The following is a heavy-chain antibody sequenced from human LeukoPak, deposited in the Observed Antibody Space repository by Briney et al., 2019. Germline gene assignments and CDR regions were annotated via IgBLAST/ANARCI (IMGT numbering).Heavy chain of an antibody. V-gene: IGHV1-2*02. CDR3: ARDKSRIMLTSRRLFDY. CDR1: GYTFTGYY. J-gene: IGHJ4*02. D-gene: IGHD3-16*01. CDR2: INPNSGGT. Sequence: ASVKVSCKASGYTFTGYYMHWVRQAPGQGLEWMGWINPNSGGTNYAQKFQGRVTMTRDTSISTAYMELSRMRSDGTVVYYCARDKSRIMLTSRRLFDYWGQGTLVTVSS.